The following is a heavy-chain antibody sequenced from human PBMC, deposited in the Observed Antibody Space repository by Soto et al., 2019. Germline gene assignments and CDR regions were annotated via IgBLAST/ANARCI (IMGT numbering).Heavy chain of an antibody. V-gene: IGHV5-51*01. CDR3: SRPRYCSNTSCYAFDI. CDR1: GYSFPRYW. J-gene: IGHJ3*02. D-gene: IGHD2-2*01. CDR2: IYPGDSDT. Sequence: GESLKISCKGSGYSFPRYWLGWVRQMPGKGLAWMGIIYPGDSDTRYSPPFQGPVPISADQSISPAHRQWSSLKASDTARYYGSRPRYCSNTSCYAFDIWGQGTTVTVSS.